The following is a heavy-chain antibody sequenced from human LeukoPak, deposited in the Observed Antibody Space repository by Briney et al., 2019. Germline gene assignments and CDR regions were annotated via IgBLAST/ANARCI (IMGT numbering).Heavy chain of an antibody. V-gene: IGHV4-61*02. CDR2: IYTSGCT. J-gene: IGHJ4*02. CDR3: AREHPRGEVDDFDY. Sequence: KSSETLSFTCTVSGGSISSGFYYWSWIRQPAGKGLEWIGRIYTSGCTNYNPSLKSRISISVDTSKNQFSLKLTSVTAADTAVYYCAREHPRGEVDDFDYWGQGTLVTVSS. D-gene: IGHD3-16*01. CDR1: GGSISSGFYY.